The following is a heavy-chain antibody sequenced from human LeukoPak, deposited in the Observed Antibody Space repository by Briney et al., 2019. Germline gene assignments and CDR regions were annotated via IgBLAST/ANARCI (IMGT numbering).Heavy chain of an antibody. CDR2: ISYDGSNK. CDR3: ARVSLAGAAMFKEAFDY. D-gene: IGHD3-10*02. V-gene: IGHV3-30*04. J-gene: IGHJ4*02. CDR1: GFTFSSYA. Sequence: GGSLRLSCAASGFTFSSYAMHWVRQAPGKGLEWVAVISYDGSNKYYADSVKGRFTISRDNSKNTLYLQMNSLRAEDTAVYYCARVSLAGAAMFKEAFDYWGQRTLVTVSS.